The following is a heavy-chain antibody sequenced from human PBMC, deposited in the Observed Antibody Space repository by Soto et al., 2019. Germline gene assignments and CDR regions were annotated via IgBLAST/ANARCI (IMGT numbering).Heavy chain of an antibody. Sequence: GGSLRLSCAASGFTFSSYSMNWVRQAPGKGLEWVSYISSSSSTIYYADSVKGRFTISRDNAKNSLYLQMNSLRDEDTTVYYCARDPVAAAGTYYYYGMDVWGQGTTVTVSS. CDR2: ISSSSSTI. V-gene: IGHV3-48*02. J-gene: IGHJ6*02. CDR3: ARDPVAAAGTYYYYGMDV. D-gene: IGHD6-13*01. CDR1: GFTFSSYS.